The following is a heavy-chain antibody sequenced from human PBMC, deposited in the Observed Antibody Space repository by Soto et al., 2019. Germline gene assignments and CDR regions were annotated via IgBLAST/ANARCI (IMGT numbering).Heavy chain of an antibody. Sequence: KPSETLSLTCAVYGGSFSGYYWSWIRQPPGKGLEWIGEINHSGSTNYNPSLKSRVTISVDTSKNQFSLKLSSVTAADTAVYYCARHSSGWFGEYSHYYYYYGMDVWGQGTTVTVSS. D-gene: IGHD3-10*01. CDR3: ARHSSGWFGEYSHYYYYYGMDV. CDR1: GGSFSGYY. V-gene: IGHV4-34*01. J-gene: IGHJ6*02. CDR2: INHSGST.